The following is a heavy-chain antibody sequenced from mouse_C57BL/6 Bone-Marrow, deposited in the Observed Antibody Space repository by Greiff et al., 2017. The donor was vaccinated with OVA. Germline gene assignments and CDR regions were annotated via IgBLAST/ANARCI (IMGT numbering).Heavy chain of an antibody. J-gene: IGHJ3*01. V-gene: IGHV1-82*01. D-gene: IGHD1-2*01. CDR3: ARGKALEGFAY. CDR2: IYPGDGDT. CDR1: GYAFSSSW. Sequence: VQLQQSGPELVKPGASVKISCKASGYAFSSSWMTWVKQRPGKGLEWIGRIYPGDGDTNYNGKFKGKATLTADKSSSTAYMQLSSLTSEDSAVYFCARGKALEGFAYWGQGTLVTVSA.